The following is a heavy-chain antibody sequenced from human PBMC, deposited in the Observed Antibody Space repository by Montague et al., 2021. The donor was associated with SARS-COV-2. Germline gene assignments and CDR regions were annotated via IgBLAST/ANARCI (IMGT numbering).Heavy chain of an antibody. CDR2: YSGNT. D-gene: IGHD5-12*01. J-gene: IGHJ5*01. CDR3: ARSVWLTRVFAS. Sequence: YSGNTNHNPSLKSRVSVSLDTSKNNFSLNLKSVTAADTAVYYCARSVWLTRVFASWGRGTLVFVSS. V-gene: IGHV4-61*03.